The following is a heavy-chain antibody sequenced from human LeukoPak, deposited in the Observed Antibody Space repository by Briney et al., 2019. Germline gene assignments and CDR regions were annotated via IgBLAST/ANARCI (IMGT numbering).Heavy chain of an antibody. CDR1: GFSVSSSS. Sequence: GGSLRLSCAASGFSVSSSSMSLVRQAPGKGLEWVSVFYSGGSTYYADSVKGRFTISRDNSENTLSLPMNSLRAEDRAVYFCARINPRYFDAYDFWGPGTMVTVSS. CDR2: FYSGGST. V-gene: IGHV3-66*01. D-gene: IGHD3-9*01. J-gene: IGHJ3*01. CDR3: ARINPRYFDAYDF.